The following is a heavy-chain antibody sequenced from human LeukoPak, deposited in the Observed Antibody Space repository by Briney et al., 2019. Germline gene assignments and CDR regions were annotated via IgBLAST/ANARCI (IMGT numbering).Heavy chain of an antibody. CDR1: GFTFSDYY. CDR2: ISSSSSYT. CDR3: ARLGWATAPLDY. J-gene: IGHJ4*02. D-gene: IGHD5-12*01. Sequence: PGGSLTLSCAASGFTFSDYYMSWIRQAPGKGLEGVSYISSSSSYTNYADSVKGRFTISRDNAKNSLYLQMNSLRAEDTAVYYCARLGWATAPLDYWGQGTLVTVSS. V-gene: IGHV3-11*06.